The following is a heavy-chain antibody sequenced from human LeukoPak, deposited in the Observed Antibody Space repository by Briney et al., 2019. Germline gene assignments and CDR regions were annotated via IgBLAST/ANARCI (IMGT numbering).Heavy chain of an antibody. CDR3: ARASPYTSGWYRSERYAFDY. CDR2: IIPIFGPA. V-gene: IGHV1-69*05. D-gene: IGHD6-19*01. J-gene: IGHJ4*02. CDR1: GGTFSSYA. Sequence: GASVKVSCKASGGTFSSYAISWVRQAPGQGLEWMGAIIPIFGPANYAQKFQGRVTITTDESTTIAYMELSSLRSEDTAVYFCARASPYTSGWYRSERYAFDYWGQGTLVTVSS.